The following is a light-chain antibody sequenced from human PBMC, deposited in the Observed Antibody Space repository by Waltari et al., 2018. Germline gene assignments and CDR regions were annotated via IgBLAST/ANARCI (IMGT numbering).Light chain of an antibody. Sequence: QSALTQPPSASGSPGQSVTISCPGTSSDIGDYNFCSWYQQHPGKAPKLMIYEVSTRPSGVPDRFSGSKSGYTASLTVSGLQAEDEAEYYCSSYGGRNNLIFGGGTKLTVL. CDR2: EVS. CDR1: SSDIGDYNF. CDR3: SSYGGRNNLI. V-gene: IGLV2-8*01. J-gene: IGLJ2*01.